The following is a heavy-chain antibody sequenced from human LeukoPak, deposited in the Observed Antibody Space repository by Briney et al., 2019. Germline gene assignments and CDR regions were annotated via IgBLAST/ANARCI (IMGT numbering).Heavy chain of an antibody. V-gene: IGHV3-9*03. CDR2: INWNSGSI. J-gene: IGHJ4*02. CDR3: AKGGGGGLDY. D-gene: IGHD3-16*01. Sequence: GGSLRLSCAASGFTFDDYAMHWVRQAPGKGLEWVSGINWNSGSIGYADSVKGRFTISRDNAKNSLYLQMNSLRAEDMALYYCAKGGGGGLDYWGQGTLVTVSS. CDR1: GFTFDDYA.